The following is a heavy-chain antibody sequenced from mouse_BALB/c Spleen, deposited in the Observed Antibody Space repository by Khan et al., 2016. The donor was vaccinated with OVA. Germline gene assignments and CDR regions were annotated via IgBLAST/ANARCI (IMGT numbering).Heavy chain of an antibody. J-gene: IGHJ3*01. V-gene: IGHV2-2*02. CDR1: GFSLTTYG. Sequence: QVQLKQSGPGLVQPSQSLSITCTVSGFSLTTYGVHWVRQSPGKGLGGRGLLWRVGRTNYNAAFISRLSISKDSSKSQVFFKMNSLQVNDTAIYYCARNYDYDEGLAYWGQGTLVTVSA. D-gene: IGHD2-4*01. CDR3: ARNYDYDEGLAY. CDR2: LWRVGRT.